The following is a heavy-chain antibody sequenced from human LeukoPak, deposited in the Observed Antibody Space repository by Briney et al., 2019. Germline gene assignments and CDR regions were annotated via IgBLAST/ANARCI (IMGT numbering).Heavy chain of an antibody. CDR1: GGSFSGYY. V-gene: IGHV4-34*01. Sequence: SETLSLTCAVYGGSFSGYYWSWIRQPPGKGLEWIGEINHSGSTNYNPSLKSRVTISVDTSKNQFSLKLSSVTAADTAVYYCARVVPAANGDYWGQGTLVTVSS. CDR2: INHSGST. J-gene: IGHJ4*02. CDR3: ARVVPAANGDY. D-gene: IGHD2-2*01.